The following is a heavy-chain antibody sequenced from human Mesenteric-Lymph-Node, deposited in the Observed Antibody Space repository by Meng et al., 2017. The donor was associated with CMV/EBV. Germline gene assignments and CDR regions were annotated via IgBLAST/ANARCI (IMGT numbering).Heavy chain of an antibody. Sequence: LTCTVSGGSISSYYWSWIRQPPGKGLEWIGYIYYSGSTNYNPSLKSRVTISVDTSKNQFSLKLSSVTAADTAVYYCARLLVVPAGGYYYGMDVWGQGTTVTVSS. CDR1: GGSISSYY. D-gene: IGHD2-2*01. CDR3: ARLLVVPAGGYYYGMDV. J-gene: IGHJ6*02. V-gene: IGHV4-59*01. CDR2: IYYSGST.